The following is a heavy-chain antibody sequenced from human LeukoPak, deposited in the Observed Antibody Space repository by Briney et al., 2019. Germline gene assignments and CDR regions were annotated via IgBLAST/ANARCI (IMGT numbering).Heavy chain of an antibody. J-gene: IGHJ4*02. V-gene: IGHV3-7*01. CDR2: IKQDGSKK. CDR3: AREGHGGFDF. CDR1: GFSFSNYW. Sequence: GGTLRLSCAASGFSFSNYWMSWVRQAPGKGLEWVANIKQDGSKKEYVDSVMGQFTISRDNAKHSLYLQMNSLRADDTAVYYCAREGHGGFDFWGQGILVTVSS.